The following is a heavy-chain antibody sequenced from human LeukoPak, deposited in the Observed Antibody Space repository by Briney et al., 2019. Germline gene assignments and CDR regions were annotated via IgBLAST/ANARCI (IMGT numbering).Heavy chain of an antibody. Sequence: GASVKVSCKASGYTFTSYGISWVRQAPGQGLEWMGWISAYNGNTNYAQKLQGRVTMTTDTPTRTAYMELRSLRSDDTAVYYCAIDSSGYRGDYSSQGTLVTVSS. J-gene: IGHJ4*02. V-gene: IGHV1-18*01. D-gene: IGHD3-22*01. CDR1: GYTFTSYG. CDR2: ISAYNGNT. CDR3: AIDSSGYRGDY.